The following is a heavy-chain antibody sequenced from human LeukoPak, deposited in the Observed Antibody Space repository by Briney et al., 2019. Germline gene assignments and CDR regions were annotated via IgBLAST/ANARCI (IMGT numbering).Heavy chain of an antibody. J-gene: IGHJ4*02. CDR1: GFTFSSYA. Sequence: GGSLRLSCAASGFTFSSYAMSWVRQAPGKGLEWVSAISGSGGSTYYADSVKGRFTISRDNAKNSLYPQMNSLRAEDTAVYYCARTSAQPSDYWGQGTLVTVSS. V-gene: IGHV3-23*01. D-gene: IGHD1-1*01. CDR3: ARTSAQPSDY. CDR2: ISGSGGST.